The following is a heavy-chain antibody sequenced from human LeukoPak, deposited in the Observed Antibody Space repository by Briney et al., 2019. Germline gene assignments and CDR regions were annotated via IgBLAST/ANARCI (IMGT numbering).Heavy chain of an antibody. J-gene: IGHJ4*02. Sequence: GASVKVSCKASGYTFTSYGISWVRQAPGQGLEWMGWISAYNGNTNYAQKLQGRVTMTTDTSTSTAYMELRSLRSDDTAVYYCARDHAYYDILTGYSPYVYWGQGTLVTVSS. CDR2: ISAYNGNT. CDR1: GYTFTSYG. CDR3: ARDHAYYDILTGYSPYVY. V-gene: IGHV1-18*01. D-gene: IGHD3-9*01.